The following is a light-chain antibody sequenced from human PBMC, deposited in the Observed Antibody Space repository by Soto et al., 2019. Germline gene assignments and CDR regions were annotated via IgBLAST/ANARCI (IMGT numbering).Light chain of an antibody. CDR3: QQYNNWPRT. CDR1: QSISSN. CDR2: GAS. J-gene: IGKJ1*01. V-gene: IGKV3-15*01. Sequence: EIVMTHSPTTLSVSPGERATRSCRASQSISSNLAWYQQKPGQPPKLLIQGASTRAAGVPGRYSGRGSGTEFTLTIGSLQSEDLAVYYCQQYNNWPRTFGQGTKVDIK.